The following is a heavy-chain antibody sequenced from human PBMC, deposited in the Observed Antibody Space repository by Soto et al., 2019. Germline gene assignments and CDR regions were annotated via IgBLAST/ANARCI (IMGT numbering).Heavy chain of an antibody. CDR3: ARTSYDSSGTAADP. D-gene: IGHD3-22*01. V-gene: IGHV4-31*03. J-gene: IGHJ5*02. CDR2: IYYSGST. CDR1: GGSISGGNYY. Sequence: QVQLQESGPGLVKPSQTLSLTCTVSGGSISGGNYYWSWIRQHPGMGLEWIGYIYYSGSTYYNPSLKSRVTISVDTSKNQFSLKLSSVTAADTAVYYCARTSYDSSGTAADPWGQGTLVTVPS.